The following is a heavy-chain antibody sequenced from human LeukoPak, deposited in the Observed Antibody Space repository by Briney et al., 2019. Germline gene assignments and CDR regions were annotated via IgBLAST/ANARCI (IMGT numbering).Heavy chain of an antibody. CDR2: INHSGGT. Sequence: SETLSLTCANYGGPFSGFFWSWIRQPPGKGLEWIGEINHSGGTNYNPSLKSRVTISIDASKNQFSLKLTSVIAADTAVYYCARASSYVAAARYDPAWFGPWGQGTPVTVSS. J-gene: IGHJ5*02. D-gene: IGHD4/OR15-4a*01. CDR1: GGPFSGFF. CDR3: ARASSYVAAARYDPAWFGP. V-gene: IGHV4-34*01.